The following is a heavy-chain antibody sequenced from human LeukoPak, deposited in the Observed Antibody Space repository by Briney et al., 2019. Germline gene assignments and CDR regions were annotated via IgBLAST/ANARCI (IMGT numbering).Heavy chain of an antibody. J-gene: IGHJ4*02. D-gene: IGHD6-19*01. V-gene: IGHV3-21*01. CDR3: AREDEQWLHFDY. CDR2: ISSSSSYI. Sequence: GESLRLSCAASGFTFSSYSMNWVRQAPGKGLEWVSSISSSSSYIYYADSVKGRFTISRDNAKNSLYLQMNSLRAEDTAVYYCAREDEQWLHFDYWGQGTLVTVSS. CDR1: GFTFSSYS.